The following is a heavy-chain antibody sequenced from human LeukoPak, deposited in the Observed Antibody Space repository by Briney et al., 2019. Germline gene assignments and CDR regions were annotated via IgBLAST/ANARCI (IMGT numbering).Heavy chain of an antibody. CDR2: IYYSGST. CDR3: ARAHYDSSGYPYYFDY. CDR1: GDSISSGGYY. D-gene: IGHD3-22*01. Sequence: MASQTLSLTCAVSGDSISSGGYYWRWIRQHPGKGLEWIGYIYYSGSTYYNPSLKSRVTISVDTSKNQFSLKLSSVTAADTAVYYCARAHYDSSGYPYYFDYWGQGTLVTVSS. J-gene: IGHJ4*02. V-gene: IGHV4-31*11.